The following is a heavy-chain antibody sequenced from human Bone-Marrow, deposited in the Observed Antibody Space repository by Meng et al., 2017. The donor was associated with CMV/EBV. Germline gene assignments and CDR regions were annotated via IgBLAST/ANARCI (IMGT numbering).Heavy chain of an antibody. CDR1: GYTFTSYG. CDR3: ALEDCTNGVCYTFSITPGFGYGMDV. J-gene: IGHJ6*02. CDR2: VSAYNGNT. Sequence: ASVKVSCKVSGYTFTSYGISWVRQAPGQGLEWMGWVSAYNGNTNYAQKFQGRVTMTRDTSISTAYMELSRLRSDDTAVYYCALEDCTNGVCYTFSITPGFGYGMDVWGQGTTVTVSS. D-gene: IGHD2-8*01. V-gene: IGHV1-18*01.